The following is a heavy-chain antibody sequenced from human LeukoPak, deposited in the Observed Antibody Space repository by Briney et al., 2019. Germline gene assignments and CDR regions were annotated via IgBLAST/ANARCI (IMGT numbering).Heavy chain of an antibody. J-gene: IGHJ4*02. V-gene: IGHV3-33*01. Sequence: PGRSLRLSCAASGFTFSSYGMHWVRQAPGKGLEWVALIWYDGSNKYYADSVKGRFTISRDNSNNTLYLQMNSLRVEDTAVYYCARDSSSTWYADYWGQGTLVTVSS. CDR1: GFTFSSYG. D-gene: IGHD6-13*01. CDR3: ARDSSSTWYADY. CDR2: IWYDGSNK.